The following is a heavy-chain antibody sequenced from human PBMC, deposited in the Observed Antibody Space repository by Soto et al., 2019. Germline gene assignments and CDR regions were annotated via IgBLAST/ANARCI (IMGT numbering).Heavy chain of an antibody. V-gene: IGHV1-46*01. J-gene: IGHJ3*02. D-gene: IGHD5-12*01. CDR3: AGGMWPGVDIVATSI. CDR1: GYTFTNYY. Sequence: ASVKVSCKASGYTFTNYYMHWVRQAPGQWLESMGMINPSGGNPRYAQKFRGRVTMTRDTSTSTVYMELSSLRSEDTAVYYSAGGMWPGVDIVATSIWGQGTMVTVSS. CDR2: INPSGGNP.